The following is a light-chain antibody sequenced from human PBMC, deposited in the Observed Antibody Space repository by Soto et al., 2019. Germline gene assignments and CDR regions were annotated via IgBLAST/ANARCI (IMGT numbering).Light chain of an antibody. J-gene: IGKJ1*01. CDR1: QYVSSSF. Sequence: EIVLTQSPGTLSLSPGERATLSCWASQYVSSSFLAWYQQKPGQAPRLLIYGASNRATGIPERFSGSGSGTDFTLTISRPEPEDFAVFYCQQYGSSPWTFGQGTKVEIK. CDR2: GAS. CDR3: QQYGSSPWT. V-gene: IGKV3-20*01.